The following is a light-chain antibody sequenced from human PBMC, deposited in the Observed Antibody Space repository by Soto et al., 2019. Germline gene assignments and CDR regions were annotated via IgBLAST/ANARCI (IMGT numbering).Light chain of an antibody. J-gene: IGKJ1*01. V-gene: IGKV1-8*01. CDR2: AAS. CDR3: QQHNDYWT. CDR1: QGISSY. Sequence: AIRMTQSPSSFSASTGDRVTITCRASQGISSYLAWYQQKPGKAPKLLIYAASTLQSGVPSRFSGSGSGTEFTLTISSLQPDDFATYFCQQHNDYWTFGQGTKVDIK.